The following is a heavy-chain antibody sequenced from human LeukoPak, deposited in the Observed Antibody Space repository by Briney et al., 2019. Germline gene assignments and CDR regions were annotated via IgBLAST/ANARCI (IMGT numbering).Heavy chain of an antibody. Sequence: ASVKVSCKASGYTFTGYYMHWVRQAPGQGLEWMGRINPNSGGTNYAQKFQGRVTMTRDTSISTAYMELSRLRSDDTAVHYCARVGELLRDTIDYWGQGTLVTVSS. CDR3: ARVGELLRDTIDY. D-gene: IGHD1-26*01. CDR2: INPNSGGT. V-gene: IGHV1-2*06. J-gene: IGHJ4*02. CDR1: GYTFTGYY.